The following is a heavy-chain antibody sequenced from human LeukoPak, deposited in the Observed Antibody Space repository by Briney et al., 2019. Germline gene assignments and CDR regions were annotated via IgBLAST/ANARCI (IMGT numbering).Heavy chain of an antibody. J-gene: IGHJ4*02. CDR1: GYTFTGYY. D-gene: IGHD5-18*01. CDR3: ARTLIQLWTQTYFDY. CDR2: INPNSGGT. V-gene: IGHV1-2*02. Sequence: GASVKVSCKASGYTFTGYYMHWVRQAPGQGLEWMGWINPNSGGTNYAQKFQGRVTITADESTSTAYMELSSLRSEDTAVYYCARTLIQLWTQTYFDYWGQGTLVTVSS.